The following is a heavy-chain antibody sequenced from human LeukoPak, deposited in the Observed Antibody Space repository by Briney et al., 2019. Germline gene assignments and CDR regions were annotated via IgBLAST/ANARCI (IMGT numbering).Heavy chain of an antibody. V-gene: IGHV3-30*07. CDR3: ARGPTIFGVVISGRYMDV. Sequence: GRSLRLSCAASGFTFSSYAMHWVRQAPGKGLEWVAVISYDGSNKYYADSVKGRFTISRDNAKNSLYLQMNSLRAEDTAVYYCARGPTIFGVVISGRYMDVWGKGTTVTVSS. CDR1: GFTFSSYA. CDR2: ISYDGSNK. J-gene: IGHJ6*03. D-gene: IGHD3-3*01.